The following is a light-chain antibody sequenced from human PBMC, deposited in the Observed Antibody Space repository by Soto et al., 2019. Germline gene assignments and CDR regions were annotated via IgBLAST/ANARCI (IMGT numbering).Light chain of an antibody. V-gene: IGKV1-39*01. CDR3: QQYENRPYT. J-gene: IGKJ3*01. CDR2: AAS. CDR1: QSISSY. Sequence: DIQMTQSPSSLSASVGDRVTITCRASQSISSYLNWYQQKPGKAPKLLIYAASSLQSGVPSRFSGSGSGTDFTLTISSLQPEDNATYYCQQYENRPYTFGPGTKVDIK.